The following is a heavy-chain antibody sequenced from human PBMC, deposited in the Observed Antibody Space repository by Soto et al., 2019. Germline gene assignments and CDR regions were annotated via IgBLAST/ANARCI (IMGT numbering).Heavy chain of an antibody. CDR1: GASIYTYY. CDR2: ISDGGST. D-gene: IGHD6-19*01. Sequence: SETLSLTCNVSGASIYTYYWNWIRQSPGKGLEWIGYISDGGSTNYNPSLESRVTISFDTSKKQVSLKLRSVSAADTAVYFCAGMPYTSGLRFDPWGPGTLVTVSS. V-gene: IGHV4-59*12. J-gene: IGHJ5*02. CDR3: AGMPYTSGLRFDP.